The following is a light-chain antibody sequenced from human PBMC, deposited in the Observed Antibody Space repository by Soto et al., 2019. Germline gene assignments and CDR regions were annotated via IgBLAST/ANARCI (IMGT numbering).Light chain of an antibody. Sequence: QSVLTQSPSASVTPGQRLTISCSGSSSNIGRRTVNWYQQLPGTAPKLLIYSDDRRPSGVPDRFSGSKSGTSASLAISGLQSDDEAHYYCVAWDDSLRSRVFGTGTKVTVL. V-gene: IGLV1-44*01. J-gene: IGLJ1*01. CDR1: SSNIGRRT. CDR2: SDD. CDR3: VAWDDSLRSRV.